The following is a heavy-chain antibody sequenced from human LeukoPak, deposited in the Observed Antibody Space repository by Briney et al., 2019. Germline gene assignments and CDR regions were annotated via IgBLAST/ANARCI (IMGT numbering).Heavy chain of an antibody. CDR1: GFTVSSNY. D-gene: IGHD6-13*01. Sequence: GGSLRLSCAASGFTVSSNYMSWVRQAPGKGLEWVSVIYSGGSTYYADSVKGRFTISRDNAKNSLYLQMNSLRAEDTAVYYCARGRYSSSWFSGFDYWGQGTLVTVSS. V-gene: IGHV3-66*01. J-gene: IGHJ4*02. CDR3: ARGRYSSSWFSGFDY. CDR2: IYSGGST.